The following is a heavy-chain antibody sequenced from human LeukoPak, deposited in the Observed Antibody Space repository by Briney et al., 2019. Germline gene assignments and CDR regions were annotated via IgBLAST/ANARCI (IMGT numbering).Heavy chain of an antibody. CDR2: ISSSSSYI. CDR1: GFTFSNYW. J-gene: IGHJ4*02. V-gene: IGHV3-21*01. CDR3: ARDQDFDY. Sequence: GGSLRLSCAASGFTFSNYWMHWVRQAPGKGLEWVSSISSSSSYIYYADSVKGRFTISRDNAKNSLYLQMNSLRAEDTAVYYCARDQDFDYWGQGTLVTVSS.